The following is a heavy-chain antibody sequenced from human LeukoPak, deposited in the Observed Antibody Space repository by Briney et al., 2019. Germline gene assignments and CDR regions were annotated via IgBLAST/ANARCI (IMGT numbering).Heavy chain of an antibody. D-gene: IGHD6-19*01. CDR1: GGSISSYY. Sequence: SETLSLACTVSGGSISSYYWSWIRQPPGKGLEWIGYIYYSGSTNYNPSLKSRVTISVDTSKNQFSLKLSSVTAADTAVYYCAGVGSSGWDDAFDIWGQGTMVTVSS. J-gene: IGHJ3*02. V-gene: IGHV4-59*08. CDR2: IYYSGST. CDR3: AGVGSSGWDDAFDI.